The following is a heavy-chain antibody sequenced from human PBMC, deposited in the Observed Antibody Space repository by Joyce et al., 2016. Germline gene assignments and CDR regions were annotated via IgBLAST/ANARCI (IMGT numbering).Heavy chain of an antibody. CDR2: NDPKDSYT. CDR1: GYNFITSW. V-gene: IGHV5-10-1*03. Sequence: EVKLVQSGAEVKKPGESLRISCKTSGYNFITSWITWVRETAGKGLEWMGRNDPKDSYTHYNPPFQGHVTFTADKSISTADLQWGSLKASDTAIYFCARDDPVDYDGMDVWGQGTTVTVSS. CDR3: ARDDPVDYDGMDV. D-gene: IGHD3-22*01. J-gene: IGHJ6*02.